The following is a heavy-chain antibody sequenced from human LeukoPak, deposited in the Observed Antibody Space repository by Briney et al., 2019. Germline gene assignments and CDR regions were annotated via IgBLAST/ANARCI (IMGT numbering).Heavy chain of an antibody. D-gene: IGHD2-8*01. Sequence: ASVKVSCKASGYTFTGYYMHWVRQAPGQGLEWMGWINPNSGGTNYAQKFQGRVTMTRDTSISTAYMELSRLRSDDTAVYYCARVGMAVDYYFDYWGQGTLVTVSS. V-gene: IGHV1-2*02. J-gene: IGHJ4*02. CDR1: GYTFTGYY. CDR3: ARVGMAVDYYFDY. CDR2: INPNSGGT.